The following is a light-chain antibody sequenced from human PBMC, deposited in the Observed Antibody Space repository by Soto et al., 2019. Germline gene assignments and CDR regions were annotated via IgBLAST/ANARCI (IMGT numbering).Light chain of an antibody. Sequence: QSALTQPASVSGSPGQSITISCTGTSIDVGGYDHVSWYQQHPGKAPKLIIYDVTVRPSGISPRFSGSKSDNTASLAVSGLQPEDEADYYCSSYTNKDTLVFGGGTKVTVL. CDR1: SIDVGGYDH. J-gene: IGLJ3*02. V-gene: IGLV2-14*03. CDR3: SSYTNKDTLV. CDR2: DVT.